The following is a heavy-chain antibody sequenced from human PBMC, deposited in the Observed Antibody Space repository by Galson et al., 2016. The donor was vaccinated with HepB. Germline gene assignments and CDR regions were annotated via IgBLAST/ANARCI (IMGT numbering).Heavy chain of an antibody. CDR2: LRSNAYGGTT. V-gene: IGHV3-49*04. CDR3: NRDTSWAKYYFGSGNYPGGMDV. D-gene: IGHD3-10*01. Sequence: SLRLSCAASGFAFGDYAMSWVRQAPGKGLEWVGFLRSNAYGGTTEYAASVKARFTISRDDSKRVAYLQMNSLKAEDTGVYYCNRDTSWAKYYFGSGNYPGGMDVWGQGTTVTISS. J-gene: IGHJ6*02. CDR1: GFAFGDYA.